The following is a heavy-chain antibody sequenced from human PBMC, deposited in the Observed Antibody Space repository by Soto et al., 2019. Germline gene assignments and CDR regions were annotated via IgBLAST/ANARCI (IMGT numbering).Heavy chain of an antibody. V-gene: IGHV3-48*02. CDR3: ATGGTIAVPTIGAD. D-gene: IGHD5-12*01. CDR2: ISSSRSTI. J-gene: IGHJ4*01. CDR1: GFTFSSYN. Sequence: GSRRISCAASGFTFSSYNVNWVRQAPVKGLDWLSYISSSRSTIYYADSVKGRFTLSRDNAKNSLYLHMNSLRDDDTAMYYYATGGTIAVPTIGADWGQGTPVSV.